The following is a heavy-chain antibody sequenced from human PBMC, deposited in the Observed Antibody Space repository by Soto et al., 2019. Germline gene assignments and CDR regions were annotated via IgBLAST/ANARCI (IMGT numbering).Heavy chain of an antibody. CDR2: INAGNGNT. Sequence: ASVKVSCKASGYTFTSYGIHWVRQAPGQRLEWTGWINAGNGNTKYSEKFQGRVTITRDTSAGTAYLELSSLRSEDTAVYYCARDPNDSSAYYHPYYYGMDVWGQGTTVTVSS. J-gene: IGHJ6*02. CDR3: ARDPNDSSAYYHPYYYGMDV. D-gene: IGHD3-22*01. V-gene: IGHV1-3*01. CDR1: GYTFTSYG.